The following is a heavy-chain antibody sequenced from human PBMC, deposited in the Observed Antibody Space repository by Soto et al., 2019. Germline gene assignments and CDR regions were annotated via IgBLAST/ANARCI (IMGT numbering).Heavy chain of an antibody. CDR1: GFTFSTYS. CDR3: GRGGSSSDHGMDV. Sequence: EVKLVESGGDLVQPGGSLRLSCAASGFTFSTYSMNWVRQAPGKGLEWVSYISSRSYTIYYVDSVKGRFTISRDNAKNSLYPQTHSLRDEDRAVYYCGRGGSSSDHGMDVWGQGTTVTVSS. CDR2: ISSRSYTI. D-gene: IGHD6-6*01. V-gene: IGHV3-48*02. J-gene: IGHJ6*01.